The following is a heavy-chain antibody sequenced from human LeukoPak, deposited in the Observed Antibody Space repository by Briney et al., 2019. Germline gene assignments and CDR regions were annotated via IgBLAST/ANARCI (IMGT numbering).Heavy chain of an antibody. CDR3: AGLGYCSGGSCYSHSRYYYGMDV. D-gene: IGHD2-15*01. J-gene: IGHJ6*04. CDR1: GGSFSGYY. CDR2: INHSGST. V-gene: IGHV4-34*01. Sequence: PSEILSLTCAVYGGSFSGYYWSWIRQPPGKGLEWIGEINHSGSTNYNPSLKSRVTISVDTSKNQFSLKLSSVTAADTAVYYCAGLGYCSGGSCYSHSRYYYGMDVWGKGTTVTVSS.